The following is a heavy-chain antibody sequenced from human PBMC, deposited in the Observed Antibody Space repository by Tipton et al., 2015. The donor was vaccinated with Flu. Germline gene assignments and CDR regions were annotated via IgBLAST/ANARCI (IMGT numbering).Heavy chain of an antibody. CDR3: ARGSVVVAATGGYYFDY. Sequence: LRLSCTVSGGSISSYYWSWIRQPPGKGLELIGYIYYSGSTNYNPSLKSRVTISVDTSKNQFSLKLSSVTAADTAAYYCARGSVVVAATGGYYFDYWGQGTLVTVSS. J-gene: IGHJ4*02. CDR2: IYYSGST. D-gene: IGHD2-15*01. CDR1: GGSISSYY. V-gene: IGHV4-59*01.